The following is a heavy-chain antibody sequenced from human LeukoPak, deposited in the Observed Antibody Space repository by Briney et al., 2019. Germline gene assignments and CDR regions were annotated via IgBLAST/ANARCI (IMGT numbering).Heavy chain of an antibody. Sequence: PGGSLRLSCAASGFTFSDYYMTWIRQAPGKGLEWVSYISNSGGTMYYADSVKGRFTISRDNAKNSLYLQMNSLRAEDTAVYYCARVRGSSWFLFDPWGQGILVTVSS. V-gene: IGHV3-11*01. D-gene: IGHD6-13*01. CDR2: ISNSGGTM. J-gene: IGHJ5*02. CDR1: GFTFSDYY. CDR3: ARVRGSSWFLFDP.